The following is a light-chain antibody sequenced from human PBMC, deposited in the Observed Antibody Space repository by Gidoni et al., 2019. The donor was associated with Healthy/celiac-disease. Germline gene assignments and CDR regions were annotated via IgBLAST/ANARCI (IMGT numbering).Light chain of an antibody. J-gene: IGKJ2*02. Sequence: ELVLTHSPGTLSLSPGERATLSCRASQSVSSSYLAWYQQKPGQAPRLLIYGASSRATGIPDRFSGSGSGTDFTLTISRLEPEDFAVYYCQQYGSSPCTFGQGTKLEIK. CDR3: QQYGSSPCT. CDR2: GAS. CDR1: QSVSSSY. V-gene: IGKV3-20*01.